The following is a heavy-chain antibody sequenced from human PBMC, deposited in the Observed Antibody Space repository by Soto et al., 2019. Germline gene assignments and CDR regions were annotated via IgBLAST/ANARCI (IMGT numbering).Heavy chain of an antibody. CDR2: IDGDGSRT. D-gene: IGHD3-10*01. Sequence: GGSLRLACVASGFTFSGYWMHWVRQAPGKGLVWVSRIDGDGSRTNYADSVKGRFTISRDNAKNTLYLQMNSLRAEDTAVYYCAKVSRGELPTIVWIHPPGQATLVSVSS. V-gene: IGHV3-74*01. J-gene: IGHJ5*02. CDR1: GFTFSGYW. CDR3: AKVSRGELPTIVWIHP.